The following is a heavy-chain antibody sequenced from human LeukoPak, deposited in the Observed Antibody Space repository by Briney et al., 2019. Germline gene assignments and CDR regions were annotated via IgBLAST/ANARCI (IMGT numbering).Heavy chain of an antibody. Sequence: GGSLRLSCAASGFTFSSYSMNWVRQAPGKGLEWVSSISSSSSYIYYADSVKGRFTISRDNAKNSLYLQMNSLRAEDTAVYYCARDVVPAAIRGNWFDPGGQGTLVTVSS. CDR3: ARDVVPAAIRGNWFDP. CDR1: GFTFSSYS. V-gene: IGHV3-21*01. D-gene: IGHD2-2*02. CDR2: ISSSSSYI. J-gene: IGHJ5*02.